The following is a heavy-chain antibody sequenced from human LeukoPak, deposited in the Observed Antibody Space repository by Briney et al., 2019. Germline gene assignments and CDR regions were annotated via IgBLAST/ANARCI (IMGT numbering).Heavy chain of an antibody. CDR2: INPNSGGT. CDR3: ARPMVRGAHDFDY. J-gene: IGHJ4*02. V-gene: IGHV1-2*02. Sequence: GASVKVSCKASGYTFTGYYMHWVRQAPGQGLEWMGWINPNSGGTNYAQKLQGRVTMTRDTSISTAYMELSRLRSDDTAVYYCARPMVRGAHDFDYWGQGTLVTVSS. CDR1: GYTFTGYY. D-gene: IGHD3-10*01.